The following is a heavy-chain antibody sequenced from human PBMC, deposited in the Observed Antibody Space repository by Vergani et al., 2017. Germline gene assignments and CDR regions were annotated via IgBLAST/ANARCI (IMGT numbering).Heavy chain of an antibody. CDR3: AREGYCTNGVCFTLFDV. CDR2: INRDGFT. D-gene: IGHD2-8*01. J-gene: IGHJ4*02. V-gene: IGHV4-34*01. Sequence: QAQLQQWGAGLLKPSETLSLTCAIYGGSFNDYWWTWIRQPPGKGLEWIGGINRDGFTHYSPSLKCRFTISIDTSTHQFSLNLRSVTAADTAVYYCAREGYCTNGVCFTLFDVWGQGALVTVSS. CDR1: GGSFNDYW.